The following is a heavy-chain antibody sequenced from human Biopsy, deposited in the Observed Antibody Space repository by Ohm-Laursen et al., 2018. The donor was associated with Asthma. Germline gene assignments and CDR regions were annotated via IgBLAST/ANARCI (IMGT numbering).Heavy chain of an antibody. J-gene: IGHJ4*02. CDR3: ARGLDYSGRSGFDY. V-gene: IGHV3-33*05. Sequence: SLRLSCSASGFTFSSYGMDWVRQAPGKGLEWVALMSYDGSIKDYADSVKGRFTISRDNSMNTLYLHMNSLRVEDTAVYYCARGLDYSGRSGFDYWGQGTMVIVSS. CDR2: MSYDGSIK. CDR1: GFTFSSYG. D-gene: IGHD3-10*01.